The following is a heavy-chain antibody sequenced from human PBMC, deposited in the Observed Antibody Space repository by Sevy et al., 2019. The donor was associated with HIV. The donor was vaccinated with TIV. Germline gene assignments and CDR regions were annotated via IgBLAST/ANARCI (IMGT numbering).Heavy chain of an antibody. CDR3: AREYCSGGCCHVDY. D-gene: IGHD2-15*01. CDR2: ISYDGSNK. CDR1: GFTFSSYA. V-gene: IGHV3-30-3*01. J-gene: IGHJ4*02. Sequence: GGSLRLSCAASGFTFSSYAMHWVRQAPGKGLEWVAVISYDGSNKYYADSVKGRFTISRDNSKNTLYLQMNSLRAEDTAVYYCAREYCSGGCCHVDYWGQGTLVTVSS.